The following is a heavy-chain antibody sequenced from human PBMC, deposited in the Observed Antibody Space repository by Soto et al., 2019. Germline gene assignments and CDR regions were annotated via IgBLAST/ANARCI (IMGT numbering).Heavy chain of an antibody. Sequence: GGSLRLSCAASGFTFSNFGVHWVRQAPGKGLEWVAFMWSDGSNEYYADSVKGRFSISRDNSNNTHYLHMNSLRAEDTALYYCAREEGVSAAGRYHYYMAVWGTGTTVTVSS. D-gene: IGHD6-13*01. J-gene: IGHJ6*03. V-gene: IGHV3-33*01. CDR3: AREEGVSAAGRYHYYMAV. CDR1: GFTFSNFG. CDR2: MWSDGSNE.